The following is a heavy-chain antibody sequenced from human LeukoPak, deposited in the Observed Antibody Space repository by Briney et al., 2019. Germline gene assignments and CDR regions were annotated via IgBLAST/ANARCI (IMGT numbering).Heavy chain of an antibody. D-gene: IGHD1-26*01. Sequence: PGGSLRLSCAASGFTFSSYGIHWVRQAPGKGLEWVAVIWYDGSNKYYADSVKGRFTISRDNSKNTLYLQMNSLRSEDTAVYYCASTPIVGATREYYYGMDVWGQGTTVTVSS. CDR2: IWYDGSNK. CDR1: GFTFSSYG. V-gene: IGHV3-33*01. J-gene: IGHJ6*02. CDR3: ASTPIVGATREYYYGMDV.